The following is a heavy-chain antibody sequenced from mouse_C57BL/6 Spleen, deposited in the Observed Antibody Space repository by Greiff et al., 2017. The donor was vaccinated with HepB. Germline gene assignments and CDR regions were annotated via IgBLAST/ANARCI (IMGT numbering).Heavy chain of an antibody. V-gene: IGHV1-18*01. J-gene: IGHJ3*01. CDR3: ARSRTGTVFAY. D-gene: IGHD4-1*01. CDR1: GYTFTDYN. Sequence: VQLQQSGPELVKPGASVKIPCKASGYTFTDYNMDWVKQSHGKSLEWIRDINPNNGGTIYNQKFKGKATLTVDKSSSTAYMELRSLTSEDTAVYYCARSRTGTVFAYWGQGTLVTVSA. CDR2: INPNNGGT.